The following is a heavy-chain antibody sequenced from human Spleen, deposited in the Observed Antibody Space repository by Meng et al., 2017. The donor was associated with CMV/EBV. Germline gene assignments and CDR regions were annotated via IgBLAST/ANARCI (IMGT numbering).Heavy chain of an antibody. CDR1: GGSISSYY. D-gene: IGHD6-13*01. CDR2: IYTSGST. CDR3: ARSRDYSSLTDY. V-gene: IGHV4-4*07. J-gene: IGHJ4*02. Sequence: HVQLQESGPGLLKPSATLSPPCTVSGGSISSYYWSWLRQPAGKGLEWIGRIYTSGSTNYNPSLKSRVTMSVDTSKNQFSLKLSSVTAADTAVYYCARSRDYSSLTDYWGQGTLVTVSS.